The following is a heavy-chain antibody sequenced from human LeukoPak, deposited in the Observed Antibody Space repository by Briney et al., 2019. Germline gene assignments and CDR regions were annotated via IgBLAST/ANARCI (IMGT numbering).Heavy chain of an antibody. CDR3: ARLPTFYYDSSGYHYDY. J-gene: IGHJ4*02. CDR1: GFTFSSYA. Sequence: PGGSLRLSCAASGFTFSSYAMSWVRQAPGKGLEWVSAISGSGGSTYYADSVKGRFTISRDNSKNTLYLQMDNLRVEDTGVYFCARLPTFYYDSSGYHYDYWGQGTLVTVSS. V-gene: IGHV3-23*01. CDR2: ISGSGGST. D-gene: IGHD3-22*01.